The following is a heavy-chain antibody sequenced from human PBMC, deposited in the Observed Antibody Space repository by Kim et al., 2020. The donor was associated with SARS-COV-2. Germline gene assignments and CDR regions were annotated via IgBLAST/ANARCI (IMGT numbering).Heavy chain of an antibody. Sequence: SETLSLTCAVSGGSISSSNWWSWVRQPPGKGLEWIGEIYHSGSTNYNPSLKSRGTISVDKSKNQFSLRLSSVTAADTAVYYCARLSGSSGSYYVLDYWGQGTLVTVSS. V-gene: IGHV4-4*02. D-gene: IGHD1-26*01. CDR2: IYHSGST. J-gene: IGHJ4*02. CDR1: GGSISSSNW. CDR3: ARLSGSSGSYYVLDY.